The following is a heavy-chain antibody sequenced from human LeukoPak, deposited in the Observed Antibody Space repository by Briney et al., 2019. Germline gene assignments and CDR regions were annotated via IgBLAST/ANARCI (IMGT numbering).Heavy chain of an antibody. CDR1: GFTFSDYY. CDR3: ARTTRGWERYCGGDCFYFDY. J-gene: IGHJ4*02. Sequence: GGSLRLSCAASGFTFSDYYMSWIRQAPGKGLEWVSYISSSSSYTNYADSVKGRFTISRDNAKNSLYLQMNSLRAEDTAVYYCARTTRGWERYCGGDCFYFDYWGQGTLVTVSS. D-gene: IGHD2-21*02. V-gene: IGHV3-11*06. CDR2: ISSSSSYT.